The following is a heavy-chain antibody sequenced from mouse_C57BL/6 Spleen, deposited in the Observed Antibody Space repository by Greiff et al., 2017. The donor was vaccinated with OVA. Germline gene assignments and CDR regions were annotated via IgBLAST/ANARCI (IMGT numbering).Heavy chain of an antibody. CDR2: IHPNSGST. D-gene: IGHD2-4*01. CDR3: ARYGDVDYDGAWFAY. V-gene: IGHV1-64*01. CDR1: GYTFTSYW. J-gene: IGHJ3*01. Sequence: QVQLKQPGAELVKPGASVKLSCKASGYTFTSYWMHWVKQRPGQGLEWIGMIHPNSGSTNYNEKFKSKATLTVDKSSSTAYMQLSSLTSEDSAVYYCARYGDVDYDGAWFAYWGQGTLVTVSA.